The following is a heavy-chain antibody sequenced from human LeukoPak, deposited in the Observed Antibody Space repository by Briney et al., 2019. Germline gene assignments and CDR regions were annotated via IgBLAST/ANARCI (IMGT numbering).Heavy chain of an antibody. CDR1: GGTFSSYA. CDR2: IIPIFGTA. V-gene: IGHV1-69*13. CDR3: ARDHYRGAVAHGGYYYYGMDV. Sequence: SVKVSCKASGGTFSSYAISWVRQAPGQGLEWMGGIIPIFGTANYAQKFQGRVTITADESTSTAYMELSSLRSEDTAVYYCARDHYRGAVAHGGYYYYGMDVWGQGTTVTVSS. J-gene: IGHJ6*02. D-gene: IGHD6-19*01.